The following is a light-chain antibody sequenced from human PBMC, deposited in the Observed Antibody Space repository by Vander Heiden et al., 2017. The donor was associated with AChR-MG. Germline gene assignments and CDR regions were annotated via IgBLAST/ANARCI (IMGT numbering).Light chain of an antibody. Sequence: QSVLTQPPSASGTPGPRVTISCSGSSSNSGSNYVYWYQQLPGTAPKLLIYRNNQRPSGVPDRFSGSKSGTSASLAISGLRSEDEADYYCAAWDDSLSGPNWVFGGGTKLTVL. CDR3: AAWDDSLSGPNWV. CDR2: RNN. V-gene: IGLV1-47*01. CDR1: SSNSGSNY. J-gene: IGLJ3*02.